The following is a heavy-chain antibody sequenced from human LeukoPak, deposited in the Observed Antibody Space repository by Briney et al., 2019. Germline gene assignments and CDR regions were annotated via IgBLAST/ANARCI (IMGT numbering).Heavy chain of an antibody. J-gene: IGHJ4*02. CDR1: GFTFTSYA. CDR3: ARAESSSWHNFDF. D-gene: IGHD6-13*01. V-gene: IGHV3-23*01. Sequence: GGSLRPSCVASGFTFTSYAMNWVRQAPGKGLEWVSGISGSDASTHYADSVKGRFTISRDNSKNTVYLQMNSLRPEDTAVYYCARAESSSWHNFDFWGQGTLVTVSS. CDR2: ISGSDAST.